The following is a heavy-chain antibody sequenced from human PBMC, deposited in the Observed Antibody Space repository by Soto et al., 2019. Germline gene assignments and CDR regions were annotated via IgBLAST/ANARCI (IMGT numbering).Heavy chain of an antibody. CDR2: ISGSGGST. D-gene: IGHD3-9*01. CDR3: AKAFFDYYFDY. V-gene: IGHV3-23*01. CDR1: GFTFSRYA. Sequence: GGSQRLSCAASGFTFSRYAVNWVRQAPGKGLEWVSAISGSGGSTYYADSVKGRFTISRDNSKNTLYLQMNSLRAEDTAVYYCAKAFFDYYFDYWGQGTLVTVSS. J-gene: IGHJ4*02.